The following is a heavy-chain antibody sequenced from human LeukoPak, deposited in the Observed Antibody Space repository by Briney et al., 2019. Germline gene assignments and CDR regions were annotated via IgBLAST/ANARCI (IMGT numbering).Heavy chain of an antibody. CDR1: GGSISSTTYY. Sequence: PSETLFLTCVVSGGSISSTTYYRSWVRQAPGKGLEWVSVIRSGGTTHYADSVKGRFTISRDDSKNTLFLQMTSLRAEDTAVYYCARSSSRGMDFRHWGQGTLVTVSS. V-gene: IGHV3-66*01. CDR2: IRSGGTT. J-gene: IGHJ1*01. CDR3: ARSSSRGMDFRH. D-gene: IGHD6-19*01.